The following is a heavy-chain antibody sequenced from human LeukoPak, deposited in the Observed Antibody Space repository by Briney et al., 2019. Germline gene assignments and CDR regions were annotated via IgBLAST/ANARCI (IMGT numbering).Heavy chain of an antibody. CDR1: GFTYSVYW. V-gene: IGHV3-7*01. J-gene: IGHJ3*02. CDR2: IKHDGSET. CDR3: VRHYYDSSGWSFDM. D-gene: IGHD3-22*01. Sequence: GGSLRLSCAASGFTYSVYWMGWARQAPGKGLEWVADIKHDGSETYHVDFVKGRFTISRDNAESSLYLQMNSLRAEDTALYYCVRHYYDSSGWSFDMWGQGTMVTVSP.